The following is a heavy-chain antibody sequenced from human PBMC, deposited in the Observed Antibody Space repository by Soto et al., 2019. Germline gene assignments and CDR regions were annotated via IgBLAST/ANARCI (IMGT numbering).Heavy chain of an antibody. D-gene: IGHD4-17*01. V-gene: IGHV4-4*02. CDR1: GGSISSSNW. CDR3: ARDRGADYGDYPHYYYYYGMDV. Sequence: SETLSLTCAVSGGSISSSNWWSWVRQPPGKGLEWIGEIYHSGSTNYNPSLKSRVTISVDKSKNQFSLKPSSVTAADTAVYYCARDRGADYGDYPHYYYYYGMDVWGQGTTVTVSS. J-gene: IGHJ6*02. CDR2: IYHSGST.